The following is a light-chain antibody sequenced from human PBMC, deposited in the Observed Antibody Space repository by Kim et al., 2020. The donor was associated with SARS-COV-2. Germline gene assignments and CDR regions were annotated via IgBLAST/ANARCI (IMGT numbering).Light chain of an antibody. J-gene: IGLJ3*02. Sequence: GQRVTISCSGSSSHIGSNTVNWYQQLPGTAPKLLIYSNNQRHSGVPDRFSGSKSGTSASLAISGLQSEDEADYYCAAWDDSLNGWVFGGGTQLTVL. CDR1: SSHIGSNT. V-gene: IGLV1-44*01. CDR2: SNN. CDR3: AAWDDSLNGWV.